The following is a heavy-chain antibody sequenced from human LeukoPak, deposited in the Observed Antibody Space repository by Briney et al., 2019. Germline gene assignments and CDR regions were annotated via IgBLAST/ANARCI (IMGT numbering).Heavy chain of an antibody. Sequence: GGSLRLSCAASGFTFSSSAMSWVRQAPGKGLEWVSAISNNGGYTYYADSVQGRFTISSDNSKSTLCLQMNSLRAEDTAVYYCAKQLGYCSDGSCYFPYWGQGTLVTVSS. CDR3: AKQLGYCSDGSCYFPY. D-gene: IGHD2-15*01. V-gene: IGHV3-23*01. J-gene: IGHJ4*02. CDR1: GFTFSSSA. CDR2: ISNNGGYT.